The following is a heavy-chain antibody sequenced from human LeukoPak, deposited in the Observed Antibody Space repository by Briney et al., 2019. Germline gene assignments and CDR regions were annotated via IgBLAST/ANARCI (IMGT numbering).Heavy chain of an antibody. D-gene: IGHD6-25*01. CDR3: ASIAAADSE. CDR1: GGSISRSTYS. CDR2: IYYSGST. V-gene: IGHV4-39*01. Sequence: SETLSLTCTVSGGSISRSTYSWGWIRQPPGQGLEWIGSIYYSGSTYYNPSLKSRVTISVDTSMNQFSLKLSSVTAADTAVYYCASIAAADSEWGQGTLVTVSS. J-gene: IGHJ4*02.